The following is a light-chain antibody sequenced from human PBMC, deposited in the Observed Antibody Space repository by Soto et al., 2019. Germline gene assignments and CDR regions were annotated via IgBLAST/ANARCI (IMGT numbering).Light chain of an antibody. CDR1: QSVSKS. Sequence: EMVLTQSPATLSLSPGERATLSCRASQSVSKSLAWYQQKPGQAPRLLIYTTSNRATGIPARFSGSGSRTDFTLTISSLEPEDFAVYYCQQGNNWPIFTFGPGTKVDIK. CDR2: TTS. J-gene: IGKJ3*01. CDR3: QQGNNWPIFT. V-gene: IGKV3-11*01.